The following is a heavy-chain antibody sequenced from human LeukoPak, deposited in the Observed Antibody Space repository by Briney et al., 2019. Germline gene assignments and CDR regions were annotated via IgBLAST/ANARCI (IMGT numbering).Heavy chain of an antibody. D-gene: IGHD3-22*01. CDR1: GGSFSGYS. Sequence: PSETLSLTCGFSGGSFSGYSWTWIRQPPGRGLEWIGEINQSGTSKDNPSLKSRVTISVDTSKNQFSLKLSSVTAADTAVYYCARELYSSGYHDAFDIWGQGTLVTVSS. CDR2: INQSGTS. J-gene: IGHJ3*02. V-gene: IGHV4-34*01. CDR3: ARELYSSGYHDAFDI.